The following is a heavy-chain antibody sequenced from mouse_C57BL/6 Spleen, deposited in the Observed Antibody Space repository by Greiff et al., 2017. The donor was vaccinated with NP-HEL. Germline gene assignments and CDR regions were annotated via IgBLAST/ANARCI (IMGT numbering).Heavy chain of an antibody. V-gene: IGHV5-17*01. D-gene: IGHD2-4*01. CDR2: ISSGSSTI. J-gene: IGHJ4*01. CDR3: ASDYDYVHYAMDF. Sequence: EVMLVESGGGLVKPGGSLKLSCAASGFTFSDYGMHWVRQAPEKGLEWVAYISSGSSTIYYADTVKGRFTITRDNAKNTLFLQMTSLRSEDTAMYYCASDYDYVHYAMDFWGQGTSVTVSS. CDR1: GFTFSDYG.